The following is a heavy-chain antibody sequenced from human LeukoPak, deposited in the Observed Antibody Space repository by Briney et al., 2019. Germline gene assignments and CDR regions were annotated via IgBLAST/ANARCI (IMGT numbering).Heavy chain of an antibody. V-gene: IGHV3-23*01. D-gene: IGHD3-22*01. Sequence: GGSLRLSCAASGFSFTTYALSWVRQAPGKGLEWISVVSGSGNTIYYADSVKGRFTISRDNSKNTLYLQMNSLRAEDTAVYYCARSVTMIVVVITVDAFDIWGQGTMVTVSS. CDR3: ARSVTMIVVVITVDAFDI. CDR2: VSGSGNTI. J-gene: IGHJ3*02. CDR1: GFSFTTYA.